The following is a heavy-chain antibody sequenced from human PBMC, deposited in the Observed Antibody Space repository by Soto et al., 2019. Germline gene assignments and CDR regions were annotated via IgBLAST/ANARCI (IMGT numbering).Heavy chain of an antibody. Sequence: SETLSLTCTVSGCSISSVDYYWGWIRQPPGKGLEWIGYIYYSGSTYYNPSLKSRVTISVDTSKNQFSLKLSSVTAADTAVYYCAREPLSYDSSGYYPGYFDYWGQGTLVTVSS. J-gene: IGHJ4*02. D-gene: IGHD3-22*01. CDR1: GCSISSVDYY. CDR2: IYYSGST. V-gene: IGHV4-30-4*01. CDR3: AREPLSYDSSGYYPGYFDY.